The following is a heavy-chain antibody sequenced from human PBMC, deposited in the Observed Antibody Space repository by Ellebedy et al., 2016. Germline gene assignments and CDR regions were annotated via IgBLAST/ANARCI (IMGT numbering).Heavy chain of an antibody. Sequence: GGSLRLSCAASGFTFSNYWMSWVRQAPGKGLEWVANIKQDGSEKYYVDSVKGRFTISRDNAKNSLYLQMNSLRAEDTAVYYCARQRGSYSSDYWGQGTLVTVSS. CDR2: IKQDGSEK. J-gene: IGHJ4*02. CDR1: GFTFSNYW. CDR3: ARQRGSYSSDY. D-gene: IGHD1-26*01. V-gene: IGHV3-7*01.